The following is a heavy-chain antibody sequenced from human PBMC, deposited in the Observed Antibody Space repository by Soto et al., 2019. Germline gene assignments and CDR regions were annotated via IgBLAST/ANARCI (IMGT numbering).Heavy chain of an antibody. CDR3: ARDARYYDILTGYPNPAYYYGMDV. V-gene: IGHV3-66*01. J-gene: IGHJ6*02. CDR1: GFTVSSNY. D-gene: IGHD3-9*01. Sequence: GGSLRLSCAASGFTVSSNYMSLVRQAPGKGLEWVSVIYSGGSTYYADSVKGRFTISRDNSKNTLYLQMNSLRAEDTAVYYCARDARYYDILTGYPNPAYYYGMDVWGQGTTVTVSS. CDR2: IYSGGST.